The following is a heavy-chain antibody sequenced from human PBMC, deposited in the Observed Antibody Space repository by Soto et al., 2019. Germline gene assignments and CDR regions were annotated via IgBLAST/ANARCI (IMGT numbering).Heavy chain of an antibody. Sequence: PGGSLRLSCAASGFTFDDYAMHWVRQAPGKGLEWVSGISWNSGSIGYADSVKGRFTISRDNAKNSLYLQMNSLRAEDTALYYCAKPIREAVAWYAGDYDAFDIWGQGTMVTVSS. CDR2: ISWNSGSI. J-gene: IGHJ3*02. CDR1: GFTFDDYA. V-gene: IGHV3-9*01. D-gene: IGHD6-19*01. CDR3: AKPIREAVAWYAGDYDAFDI.